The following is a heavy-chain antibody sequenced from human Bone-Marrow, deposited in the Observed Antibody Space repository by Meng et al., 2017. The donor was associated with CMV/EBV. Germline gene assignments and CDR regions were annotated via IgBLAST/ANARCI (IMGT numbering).Heavy chain of an antibody. V-gene: IGHV1-46*01. J-gene: IGHJ6*02. CDR3: ARDPPAYYYGMDV. CDR2: INPSGGST. CDR1: GYTFTSYY. Sequence: ASAQVFCKASGYTFTSYYMHWVRQAPGQGLEWMGIINPSGGSTSYAQKFQGRVTMTRDTSTSTVYMELSSLRSEDTAVYYCARDPPAYYYGMDVWGQGTTVTVSS.